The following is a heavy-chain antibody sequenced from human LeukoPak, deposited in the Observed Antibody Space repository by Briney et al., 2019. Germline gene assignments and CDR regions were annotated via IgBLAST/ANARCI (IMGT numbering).Heavy chain of an antibody. V-gene: IGHV4-39*01. D-gene: IGHD3-22*01. CDR1: GGSISSSSYY. J-gene: IGHJ5*02. CDR3: ARHLPYYYDSSGYSS. Sequence: SETLSLTCTVSGGSISSSSYYWGWIRQPPGKGLEWIGSIYYSGSTYYNPSLKSRVTISADTSKNQFSLKLSSVTAADTAVYYCARHLPYYYDSSGYSSWGQGTLVTVSS. CDR2: IYYSGST.